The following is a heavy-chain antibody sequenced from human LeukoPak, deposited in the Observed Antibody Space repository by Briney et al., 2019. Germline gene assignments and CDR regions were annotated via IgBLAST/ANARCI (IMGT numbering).Heavy chain of an antibody. J-gene: IGHJ4*02. Sequence: GGSLRLPCAASGFTVSNNYMNWVRQAPGKGLEWVSLIYSGGSTHYADSVKGRFTISRDSSRNTLYLQMNSLRVEDTAVYYCARDPSAVAINTYGWGQGTLVTVSS. V-gene: IGHV3-66*01. D-gene: IGHD6-13*01. CDR3: ARDPSAVAINTYG. CDR1: GFTVSNNY. CDR2: IYSGGST.